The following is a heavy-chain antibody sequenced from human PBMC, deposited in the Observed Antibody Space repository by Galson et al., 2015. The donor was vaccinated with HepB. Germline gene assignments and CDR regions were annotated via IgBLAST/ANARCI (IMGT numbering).Heavy chain of an antibody. CDR1: GYTFTSYG. Sequence: SVKVSCKASGYTFTSYGISWVRQAPGQGLEWMGWISAYNGNTNYAQKLQGRVTVTTDTSTSTAYMELRSLRSDDAAVYYCARDTMVATRLDPWGQGTLVTVSS. V-gene: IGHV1-18*01. CDR2: ISAYNGNT. D-gene: IGHD5-12*01. J-gene: IGHJ5*02. CDR3: ARDTMVATRLDP.